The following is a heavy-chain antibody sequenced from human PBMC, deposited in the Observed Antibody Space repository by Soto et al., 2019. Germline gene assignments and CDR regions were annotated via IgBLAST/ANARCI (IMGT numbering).Heavy chain of an antibody. Sequence: QVQLQQWGAGLLKPSETLSLTCAVYGGSFSGYYWSWIRQPPGKGLEWSGDINHSGSTNYNPSLKSRVTISVDTSKYQYALKLSSVTAADTAVYYCERVGINRAVTDNYFDIWGQGTMVTVSS. CDR2: INHSGST. J-gene: IGHJ3*02. CDR1: GGSFSGYY. D-gene: IGHD2-21*02. V-gene: IGHV4-34*01. CDR3: ERVGINRAVTDNYFDI.